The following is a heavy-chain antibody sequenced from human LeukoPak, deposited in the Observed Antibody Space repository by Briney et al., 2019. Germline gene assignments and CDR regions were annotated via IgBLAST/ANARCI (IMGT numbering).Heavy chain of an antibody. D-gene: IGHD6-13*01. V-gene: IGHV3-15*01. Sequence: GGSLRLSCAASGFTFSNAWMSWVRQAPGKGLEWVGRIKSKTDGGTTDYAAPVKGRFTISRDDSKNTLYLQMNSLKTEDTAVYYCTTDSYSSSWYGLESFDYWGQGTLVTVSS. CDR2: IKSKTDGGTT. CDR3: TTDSYSSSWYGLESFDY. J-gene: IGHJ4*02. CDR1: GFTFSNAW.